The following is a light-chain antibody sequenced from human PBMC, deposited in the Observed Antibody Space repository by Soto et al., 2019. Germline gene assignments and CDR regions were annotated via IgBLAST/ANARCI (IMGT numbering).Light chain of an antibody. V-gene: IGLV2-14*01. CDR1: SSDVGGYNF. Sequence: QSALTQPASVSGSPGQSITISCIGTSSDVGGYNFVSWYQQHPGKAPKLMIYDVSNRHSGVSNRFSGSNSGNTPSLTISGLQAEDEAVYYCSSYTSRNTLVFGTGTKVTVL. CDR3: SSYTSRNTLV. J-gene: IGLJ1*01. CDR2: DVS.